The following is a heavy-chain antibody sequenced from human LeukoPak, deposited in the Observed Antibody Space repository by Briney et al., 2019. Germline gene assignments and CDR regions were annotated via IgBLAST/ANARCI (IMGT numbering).Heavy chain of an antibody. CDR2: ISSSSSYI. J-gene: IGHJ4*02. CDR1: GFTFSSYS. CDR3: ARESGYSYGYGYYDY. Sequence: GGSLRLSCAASGFTFSSYSMNWVRQAPGKGLEWVSSISSSSSYIYYADSVKGRFTISRDNSKNTLYLQMNSLRAEDTAVYYCARESGYSYGYGYYDYWGQGTLVSVSS. V-gene: IGHV3-21*01. D-gene: IGHD5-18*01.